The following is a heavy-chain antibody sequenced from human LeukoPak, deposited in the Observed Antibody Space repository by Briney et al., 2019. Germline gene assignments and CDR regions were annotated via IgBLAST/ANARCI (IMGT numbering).Heavy chain of an antibody. CDR1: GYTFTGYY. CDR3: ARTPRELLRYYYYFGMDV. CDR2: INPNSGGT. Sequence: ASVNVSCKASGYTFTGYYMHWVRQAPGQGLEWMGRINPNSGGTNYAQKFQGRVTMTRDTSISTAYMELSRLRSDDTAVYYCARTPRELLRYYYYFGMDVWGQGTTVTVSS. D-gene: IGHD1-26*01. J-gene: IGHJ6*02. V-gene: IGHV1-2*06.